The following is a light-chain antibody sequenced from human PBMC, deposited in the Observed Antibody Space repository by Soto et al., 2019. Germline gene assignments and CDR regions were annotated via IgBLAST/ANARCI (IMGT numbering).Light chain of an antibody. Sequence: QSVLTQPASVSGSPGQSITISCTGTSGDFGNYNLVSWYQQHSGKVPKLILFEVNKRPSGVSGRFSGSKSGNTASLTISGLQAEDEADYYCCSFTSSNTHVFGTGTKVTVL. CDR2: EVN. V-gene: IGLV2-23*02. CDR1: SGDFGNYNL. J-gene: IGLJ1*01. CDR3: CSFTSSNTHV.